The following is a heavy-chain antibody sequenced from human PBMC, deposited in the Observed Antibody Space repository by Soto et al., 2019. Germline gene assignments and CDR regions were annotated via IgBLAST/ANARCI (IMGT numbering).Heavy chain of an antibody. CDR2: INNNGGST. CDR1: GFTFSSYA. J-gene: IGHJ4*02. CDR3: ATTIAAAGGYYFNY. D-gene: IGHD6-13*01. V-gene: IGHV3-64*01. Sequence: EVQLVESGGGLVQPGGSLRLSCAASGFTFSSYAMHWVRQAPGKGLEYVSTINNNGGSTYYANSVKGRFTISRDNSKNTLYLQMGSLRAEEMAVYYCATTIAAAGGYYFNYWGQGTLVTVSS.